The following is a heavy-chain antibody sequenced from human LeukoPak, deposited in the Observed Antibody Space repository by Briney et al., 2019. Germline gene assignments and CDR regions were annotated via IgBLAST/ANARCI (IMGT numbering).Heavy chain of an antibody. Sequence: ASVKVSCKASGYTFTGYYMHWVRQAPGQGLEWMGWINPNSGGTNYAQKFQGRVTMTRDTSISTAYMELSRLRSDDTAVYYCARGTGVYYGSGSYYNGTFDYWGQGTLVTVSS. J-gene: IGHJ4*02. CDR3: ARGTGVYYGSGSYYNGTFDY. CDR1: GYTFTGYY. V-gene: IGHV1-2*02. D-gene: IGHD3-10*01. CDR2: INPNSGGT.